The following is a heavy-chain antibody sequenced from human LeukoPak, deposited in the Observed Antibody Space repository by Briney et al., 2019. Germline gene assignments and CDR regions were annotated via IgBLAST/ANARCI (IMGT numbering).Heavy chain of an antibody. V-gene: IGHV1-2*04. J-gene: IGHJ4*02. CDR3: ARGKFAVVTPPDY. Sequence: ASVKVSCKASGYTFTGYYMHWERQAPGQGLEWMGWINPNSGGTNYAQKFQGWVTMTRDTSISTAYMELSRLRSDDTAVYYCARGKFAVVTPPDYWGQGTLVTVSS. CDR2: INPNSGGT. CDR1: GYTFTGYY. D-gene: IGHD4-23*01.